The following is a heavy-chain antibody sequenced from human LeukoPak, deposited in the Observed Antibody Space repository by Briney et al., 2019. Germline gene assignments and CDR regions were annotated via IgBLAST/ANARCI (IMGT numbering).Heavy chain of an antibody. CDR3: ARDGGGYCSGGSCYYMDV. Sequence: GGSLRLSCTTSGFTFGDYSMSWVRQAPGKGLEWVSYISSSGSTIYYADSVKGRFTISRDNAKNSLYLQMNSLRAEDTAVYYCARDGGGYCSGGSCYYMDVWGKGTTVTISS. J-gene: IGHJ6*03. CDR2: ISSSGSTI. CDR1: GFTFGDYS. D-gene: IGHD2-15*01. V-gene: IGHV3-48*03.